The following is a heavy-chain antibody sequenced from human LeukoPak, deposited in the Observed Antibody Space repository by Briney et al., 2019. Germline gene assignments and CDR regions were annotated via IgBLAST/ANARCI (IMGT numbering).Heavy chain of an antibody. D-gene: IGHD3-22*01. CDR2: IYPGDSDT. CDR3: AMTYYYDSSGYYLVDY. J-gene: IGHJ4*02. V-gene: IGHV5-51*01. CDR1: GYSFTSYW. Sequence: GESLKISCKGSGYSFTSYWIGWVRQVPGKGLEWMGIIYPGDSDTRYSPSFQGQVTISADKSISTAYLQWSSLKASDTAMYYCAMTYYYDSSGYYLVDYWGQGTLVTVSS.